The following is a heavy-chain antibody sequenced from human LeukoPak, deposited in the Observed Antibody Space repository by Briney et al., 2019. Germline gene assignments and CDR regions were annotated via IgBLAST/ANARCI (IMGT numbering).Heavy chain of an antibody. D-gene: IGHD4/OR15-4a*01. Sequence: SETLSLTCAVYGGSFSGYYWSWIRQPPGKGLEWIGEINHSGSTNYNPSLKSRVTISVDTSKNQFSLKLSSVTAADTAVYYCARGELGYGGNWFDPWGQGTLVTVSS. CDR2: INHSGST. CDR3: ARGELGYGGNWFDP. V-gene: IGHV4-34*01. J-gene: IGHJ5*02. CDR1: GGSFSGYY.